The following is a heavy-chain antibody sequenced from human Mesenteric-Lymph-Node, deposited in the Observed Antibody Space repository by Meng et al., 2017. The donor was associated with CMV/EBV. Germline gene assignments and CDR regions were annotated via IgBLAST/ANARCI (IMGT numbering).Heavy chain of an antibody. CDR1: GFNFNSFG. Sequence: GGSLRLSCAASGFNFNSFGMHWVRQAPGKGLEWVAVIWHDANTKYYGDSVKGRFTVSRDNSKNTLSLQMNSLRVEDTAVYYCARDSYTSTYYLDYWGQGTLVTVSS. CDR2: IWHDANTK. D-gene: IGHD6-6*01. V-gene: IGHV3-33*01. CDR3: ARDSYTSTYYLDY. J-gene: IGHJ4*02.